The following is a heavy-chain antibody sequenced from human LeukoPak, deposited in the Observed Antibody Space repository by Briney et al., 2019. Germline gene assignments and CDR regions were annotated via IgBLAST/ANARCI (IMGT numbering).Heavy chain of an antibody. CDR1: GFTFSSYG. D-gene: IGHD2-15*01. Sequence: GGSLRLSCAASGFTFSSYGMSWVRQAPGKGLEWVSAISGSGGSTYYADSVKGRFTISRDNSKNTLYLQMNSLRAEDTAVYYCAKSGLERKYCSGGSCYSVGFAFDIWGQGTMVTVSS. J-gene: IGHJ3*02. CDR3: AKSGLERKYCSGGSCYSVGFAFDI. V-gene: IGHV3-23*01. CDR2: ISGSGGST.